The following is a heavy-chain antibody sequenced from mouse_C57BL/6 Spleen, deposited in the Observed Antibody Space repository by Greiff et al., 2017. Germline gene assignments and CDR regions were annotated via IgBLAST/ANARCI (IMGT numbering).Heavy chain of an antibody. J-gene: IGHJ4*01. CDR2: IDPNSGST. Sequence: QVQLQQPGAELVKPGASVTLSCKASGYPFTSYWMHWVQQRPGRGLEWIGWIDPNSGSTKYNEKLKSKATLTVDKPSSTPYMQLSSLTSEDSAVYYCACDYSYYYALDYWGQGTSVTVSS. V-gene: IGHV1-72*01. CDR1: GYPFTSYW. D-gene: IGHD2-4*01. CDR3: ACDYSYYYALDY.